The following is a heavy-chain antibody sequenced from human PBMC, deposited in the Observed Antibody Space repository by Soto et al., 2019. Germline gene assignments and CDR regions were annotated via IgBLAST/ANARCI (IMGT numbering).Heavy chain of an antibody. CDR1: GGTFSSYA. V-gene: IGHV1-69*13. CDR2: IIPIFGTA. J-gene: IGHJ4*02. D-gene: IGHD2-15*01. Sequence: VKVSCKASGGTFSSYAISWVRQAPGQGLEWMGGIIPIFGTANYAQKFQGRVTITADESTSTAYMELSSLRSEDTAVYYCASGDCSGGSCYYANYYFDYWGQGTLVTVSS. CDR3: ASGDCSGGSCYYANYYFDY.